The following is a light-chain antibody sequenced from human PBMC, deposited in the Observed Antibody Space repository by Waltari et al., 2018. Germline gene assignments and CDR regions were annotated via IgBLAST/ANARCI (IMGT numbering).Light chain of an antibody. CDR3: LQVPFT. CDR2: QVS. Sequence: GVLTQSPLSLAVTLGQPASISCKSSQSLLYSNGNVYLDWYLQRPVQSPRRLIYQVSMRDSGVPDRFSGSGSDTDFTLRISRVEADDVGTYYCLQVPFTFGPGTKMEVK. CDR1: QSLLYSNGNVY. V-gene: IGKV2-30*01. J-gene: IGKJ3*01.